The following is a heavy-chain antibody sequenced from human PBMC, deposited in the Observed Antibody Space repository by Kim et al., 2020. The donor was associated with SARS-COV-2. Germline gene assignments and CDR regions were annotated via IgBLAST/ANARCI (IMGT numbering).Heavy chain of an antibody. CDR3: AKVRESGYNYSGNYFDY. CDR2: ISWNSGSI. J-gene: IGHJ4*02. D-gene: IGHD1-26*01. CDR1: GFTFDDYA. Sequence: GGSLRLSCAASGFTFDDYAMHWVRQPPGKGLEWVSGISWNSGSIGYADSVKGRFTISRDNAKNSLYLQMNSLRPEDTALYYCAKVRESGYNYSGNYFDYWGQGTLVTVSS. V-gene: IGHV3-9*01.